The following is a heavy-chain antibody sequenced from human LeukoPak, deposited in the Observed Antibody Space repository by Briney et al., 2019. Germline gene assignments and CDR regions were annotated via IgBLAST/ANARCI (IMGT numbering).Heavy chain of an antibody. CDR1: GFTFSSYG. J-gene: IGHJ4*02. Sequence: SGGSLRLSCAASGFTFSSYGMHWVRQAPGKGLEWVAFIRYDGTNKYYADSVKGRFTISRDNSKNTLYLQMNSLRAEDTAVYYCARGIAVAGTRKKGSPPPNFDYWGQGTLVTVSS. V-gene: IGHV3-30*02. CDR2: IRYDGTNK. CDR3: ARGIAVAGTRKKGSPPPNFDY. D-gene: IGHD6-19*01.